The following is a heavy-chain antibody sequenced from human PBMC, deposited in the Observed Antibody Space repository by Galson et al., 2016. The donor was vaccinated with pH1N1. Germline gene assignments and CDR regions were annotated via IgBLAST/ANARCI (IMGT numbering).Heavy chain of an antibody. CDR2: THYTGREM. Sequence: SLRLSCAASGINFSHFDMHWVRQAPGKGPEWVAFTHYTGREMFYADSVNGRFRVSRDNPKNTLYLQMNSLRTEDTGIYYCAKVESSPVGLWGRGTLVAVSS. D-gene: IGHD2-2*01. J-gene: IGHJ1*01. CDR1: GINFSHFD. CDR3: AKVESSPVGL. V-gene: IGHV3-30*02.